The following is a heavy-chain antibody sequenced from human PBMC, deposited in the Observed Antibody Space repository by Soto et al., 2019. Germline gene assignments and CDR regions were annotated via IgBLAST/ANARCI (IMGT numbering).Heavy chain of an antibody. CDR2: ISYSGST. D-gene: IGHD2-15*01. CDR3: ARDLKEYCSDGKCNWFDP. Sequence: PSETLSLTCTVSGGSISGYYWSWIRRPPGKGLEWIGYISYSGSTDYNPSLKSRVTISFDASKNQISLQVRSATAADAAVYYCARDLKEYCSDGKCNWFDPWGQGTLVTVSS. J-gene: IGHJ5*02. V-gene: IGHV4-59*01. CDR1: GGSISGYY.